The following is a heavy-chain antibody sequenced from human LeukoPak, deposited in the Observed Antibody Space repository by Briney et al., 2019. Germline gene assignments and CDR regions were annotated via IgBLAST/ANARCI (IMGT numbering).Heavy chain of an antibody. Sequence: ASVKVSCKASGYTFTSYGISWVRQAPGQGLEWMGWINPNSGGTNYAQKFQGRVTMTRDTSISTAYMELSRLRSDDTAVYYCARDKVGGSYFFNWFDPWGQGTLVTVSS. CDR2: INPNSGGT. V-gene: IGHV1-2*02. CDR1: GYTFTSYG. J-gene: IGHJ5*02. CDR3: ARDKVGGSYFFNWFDP. D-gene: IGHD1-26*01.